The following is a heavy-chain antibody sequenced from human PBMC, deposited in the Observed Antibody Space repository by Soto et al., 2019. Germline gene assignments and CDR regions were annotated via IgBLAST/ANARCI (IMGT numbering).Heavy chain of an antibody. J-gene: IGHJ4*02. CDR2: IKSKTDGGTT. D-gene: IGHD3-10*01. V-gene: IGHV3-15*01. Sequence: PGGSLRLSCAASGFTFSNAWMSWVRQAPGKGLEWVGRIKSKTDGGTTDYAAPVKGRFTISRDDSKNTLYLQMNSLKTEDTAVYYCTTVSTILWFGELSDYWGQGTLVTVPQ. CDR3: TTVSTILWFGELSDY. CDR1: GFTFSNAW.